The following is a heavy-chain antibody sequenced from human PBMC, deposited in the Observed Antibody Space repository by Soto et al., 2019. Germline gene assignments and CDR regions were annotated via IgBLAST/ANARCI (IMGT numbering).Heavy chain of an antibody. CDR3: ARDGARPIAAAGTNYYGMDV. CDR1: GGSISSYY. V-gene: IGHV4-59*01. D-gene: IGHD6-13*01. CDR2: IYYSGST. Sequence: ASETLSLTCTVSGGSISSYYWSWIRQPPGKGLEWIGYIYYSGSTNYNPSLKSRVTISVDTSKNQFSLKLSSVTAADTAVYYCARDGARPIAAAGTNYYGMDVWGQGTTVTVSS. J-gene: IGHJ6*02.